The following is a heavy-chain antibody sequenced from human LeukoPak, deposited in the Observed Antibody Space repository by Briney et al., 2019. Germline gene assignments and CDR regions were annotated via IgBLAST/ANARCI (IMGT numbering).Heavy chain of an antibody. Sequence: PGGSLRLSCAASGFTFSSYAMSWVRQAPGKGLEWVSSISGGGGSTYYADSVKGRFTISRDNSKNMMYLQTDSLRAEDTAVYYCAKDGRASWFDPRGQGNLVTVSS. CDR1: GFTFSSYA. CDR3: AKDGRASWFDP. V-gene: IGHV3-23*01. D-gene: IGHD1-1*01. J-gene: IGHJ5*02. CDR2: ISGGGGST.